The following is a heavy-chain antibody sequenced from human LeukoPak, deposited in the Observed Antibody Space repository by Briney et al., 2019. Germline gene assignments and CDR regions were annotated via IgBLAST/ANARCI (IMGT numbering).Heavy chain of an antibody. V-gene: IGHV1-69*13. Sequence: GASVKVSCKASGGTFSSYAISWVRQAPGQGLEWMGGIIPIFGTANYAQKFQGRVTITADESTSAAYMELSSLRSEDTAVYYCASPTYYDSSAAVPFYYYYMDVWGKGTTVTVSS. CDR3: ASPTYYDSSAAVPFYYYYMDV. D-gene: IGHD3-22*01. CDR2: IIPIFGTA. CDR1: GGTFSSYA. J-gene: IGHJ6*03.